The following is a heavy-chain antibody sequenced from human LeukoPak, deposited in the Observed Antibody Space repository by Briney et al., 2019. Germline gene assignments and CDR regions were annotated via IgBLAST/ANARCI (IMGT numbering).Heavy chain of an antibody. CDR1: VGSFSSTGYC. D-gene: IGHD3-22*01. CDR3: AKAGVRYFDSSGLYAFDF. V-gene: IGHV4-39*01. CDR2: IYYSGST. J-gene: IGHJ3*01. Sequence: SETLSLTCAVSVGSFSSTGYCWAWFRQPPGKGLEWIGTIYYSGSTYHNTSLKSRITMSVDTSRNQFSLKLSSVDAADTAVYYCAKAGVRYFDSSGLYAFDFWGQGTTVTVSS.